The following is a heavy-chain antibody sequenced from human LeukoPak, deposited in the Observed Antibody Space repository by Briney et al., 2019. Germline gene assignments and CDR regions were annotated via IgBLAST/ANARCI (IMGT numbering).Heavy chain of an antibody. CDR1: GFTFSSYA. CDR2: ISGSGGST. CDR3: AKDRVYSGWSRYRYYFDY. D-gene: IGHD6-19*01. Sequence: PGGSLRLSCAASGFTFSSYAMSWVRQAPGKGLEWVSAISGSGGSTYYTDSVKGRFTISRDNSKNTLYLQMNSLRAEDTAVYYCAKDRVYSGWSRYRYYFDYWGQGTLVTVSS. V-gene: IGHV3-23*01. J-gene: IGHJ4*02.